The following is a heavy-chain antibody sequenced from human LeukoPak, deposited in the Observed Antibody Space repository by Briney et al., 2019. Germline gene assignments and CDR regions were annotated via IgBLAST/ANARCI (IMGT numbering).Heavy chain of an antibody. CDR3: ARGFPGYCSGGSCYPTWFDP. V-gene: IGHV3-48*03. D-gene: IGHD2-15*01. J-gene: IGHJ5*02. CDR2: ISSSGSTI. CDR1: GFTFSSYE. Sequence: PGGSLRLSCAASGFTFSSYEMNWVRQAPGKGLEWVSYISSSGSTIYYADSVKGRFTISGDNAKNSLYLQMNSLRAEDTAVYYCARGFPGYCSGGSCYPTWFDPWGQGTLVTVSS.